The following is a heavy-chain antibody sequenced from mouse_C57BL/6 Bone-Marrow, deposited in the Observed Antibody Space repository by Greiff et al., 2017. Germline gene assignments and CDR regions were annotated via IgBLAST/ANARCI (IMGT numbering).Heavy chain of an antibody. D-gene: IGHD1-1*01. CDR2: IYPGGGYT. Sequence: QVQLQQSGAELVRPGTSVKMSCKASGYTFTNYWIGWAKQRPGHGLEWIGDIYPGGGYTNYNEKFKSKATLTADKDYSTAYMQFSSLTSEDSAIYYCARAFYYGSSLDAMDYWGQGTSVTVSS. V-gene: IGHV1-63*01. CDR3: ARAFYYGSSLDAMDY. CDR1: GYTFTNYW. J-gene: IGHJ4*01.